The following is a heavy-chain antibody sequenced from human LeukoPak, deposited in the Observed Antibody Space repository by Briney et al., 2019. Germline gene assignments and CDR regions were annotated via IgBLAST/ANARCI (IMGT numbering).Heavy chain of an antibody. CDR2: INHSGST. D-gene: IGHD2-15*01. CDR3: ASGSGGSEMNWFDP. V-gene: IGHV4-34*01. CDR1: GGSFSGYY. Sequence: SSETLSLTCAVYGGSFSGYYWSWIRQPPGKGLEWIGEINHSGSTNYNPSLKSRVTISVDTSKNQFSLKLSSVTAADTAVYYYASGSGGSEMNWFDPWGQGTLVTVSS. J-gene: IGHJ5*02.